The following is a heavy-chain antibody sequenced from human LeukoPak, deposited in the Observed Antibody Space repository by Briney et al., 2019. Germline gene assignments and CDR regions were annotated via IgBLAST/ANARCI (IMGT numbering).Heavy chain of an antibody. CDR1: GFTFSSYS. CDR3: ARDIRTHYDFWSGYVDAFDI. J-gene: IGHJ3*02. D-gene: IGHD3-3*01. CDR2: ISSSSSTI. Sequence: GGSLRLSCAASGFTFSSYSMNWVRQAPGKGLEWVSYISSSSSTIYYADSVKGRFTISRDNAKNSLYLQMNSLRAEDTAVYYCARDIRTHYDFWSGYVDAFDIWGQGTMVTVSS. V-gene: IGHV3-48*01.